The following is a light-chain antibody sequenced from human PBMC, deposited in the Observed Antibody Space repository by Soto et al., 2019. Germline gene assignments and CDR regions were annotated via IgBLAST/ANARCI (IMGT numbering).Light chain of an antibody. Sequence: EIVLTQSPGTLSLSPGERATLSCMASQSVSSTYLAWYQQKPGQAPRLLIYGASNRATGIPDRFGGSGSATDFTIIISRLEPEDFAVYYCQQYGGPRWTFGQGTRV. J-gene: IGKJ1*01. CDR3: QQYGGPRWT. CDR1: QSVSSTY. CDR2: GAS. V-gene: IGKV3-20*01.